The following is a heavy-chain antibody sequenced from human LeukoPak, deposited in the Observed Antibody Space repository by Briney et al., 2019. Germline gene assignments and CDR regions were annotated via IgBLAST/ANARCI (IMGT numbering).Heavy chain of an antibody. J-gene: IGHJ4*02. CDR1: GGSINNNY. CDR3: ARYPYSGISGWQAFDY. CDR2: IPYSGNA. Sequence: SETLSLTCTVSGGSINNNYWGWIRQPPGQGLEWIGTIPYSGNAYYSPSLKSRVTISVDTSKNQFSLKVSSVTAADTAVYYCARYPYSGISGWQAFDYWGQGTLVTVSS. D-gene: IGHD6-19*01. V-gene: IGHV4-39*01.